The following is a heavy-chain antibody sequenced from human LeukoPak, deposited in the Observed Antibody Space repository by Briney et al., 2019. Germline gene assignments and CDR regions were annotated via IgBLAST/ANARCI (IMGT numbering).Heavy chain of an antibody. D-gene: IGHD6-13*01. V-gene: IGHV3-48*01. CDR2: ISSSSSTI. Sequence: GGSLRLSCAASGFTFSSYGMNWVRQAAGKGLEWVSYISSSSSTIYYADSVKGRFTISRDNAKNSLYLQMNSLRAEDTAVYYCAKSEQLVLYYYYYYMDVWGKGTTVTVSS. CDR3: AKSEQLVLYYYYYYMDV. J-gene: IGHJ6*03. CDR1: GFTFSSYG.